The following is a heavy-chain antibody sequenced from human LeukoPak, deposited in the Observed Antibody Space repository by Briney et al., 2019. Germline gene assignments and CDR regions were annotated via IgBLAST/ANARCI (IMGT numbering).Heavy chain of an antibody. Sequence: SETLSLTCAVYGGSFSGYYWSWIRQAPGKGLEWIGEINHSGSTNYNPSLKSRVTISVDTTTNQLSMMLGSVTAADTAVYYCAKGAGPPWFDPWGQGTLVTVSS. V-gene: IGHV4-34*01. D-gene: IGHD6-19*01. CDR3: AKGAGPPWFDP. CDR2: INHSGST. CDR1: GGSFSGYY. J-gene: IGHJ5*02.